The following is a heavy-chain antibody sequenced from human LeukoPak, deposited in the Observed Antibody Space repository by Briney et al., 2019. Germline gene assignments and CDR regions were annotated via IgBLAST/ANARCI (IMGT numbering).Heavy chain of an antibody. J-gene: IGHJ3*02. V-gene: IGHV3-20*04. D-gene: IGHD2-2*02. CDR1: GFTFGDYG. CDR2: ITNWNGGST. Sequence: GGSLRLSCEASGFTFGDYGVSWVRQSTGKGLEWVSAITNWNGGSTGYADSVRGRFTISRDNAKNSLYLQMNSLRAEDTALYYCARCSRSSTDCYSAFDIWGQGTMVTVSS. CDR3: ARCSRSSTDCYSAFDI.